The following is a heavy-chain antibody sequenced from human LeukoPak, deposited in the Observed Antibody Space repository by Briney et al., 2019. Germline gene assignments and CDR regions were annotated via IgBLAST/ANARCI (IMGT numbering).Heavy chain of an antibody. CDR1: GYSFTNYW. CDR3: ARFRVGNCGY. V-gene: IGHV5-51*01. J-gene: IGHJ4*02. Sequence: GESLKISCRGSGYSFTNYWIAWVRQMPGKGLEWMGIIYPGDSDTRYSPSFQGQVTISADKSITTAYLQWSSLKASDTAMYYCARFRVGNCGYWGKGTLVPSPQ. CDR2: IYPGDSDT. D-gene: IGHD2-21*01.